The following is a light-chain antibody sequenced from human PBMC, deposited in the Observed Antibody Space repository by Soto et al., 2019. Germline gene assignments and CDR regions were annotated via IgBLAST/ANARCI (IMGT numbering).Light chain of an antibody. J-gene: IGLJ3*02. CDR1: NSNIGADYD. CDR2: DNN. V-gene: IGLV1-40*01. Sequence: QAVVTQPPSVSGAPGQRVTISCTGTNSNIGADYDVHWYQQLPGTAPKLLIYDNNNRPSGVPDRFSGSKSGTSASLAITGLQAEDETDYYCQSYDSSLNHWVFGGGTQLTVL. CDR3: QSYDSSLNHWV.